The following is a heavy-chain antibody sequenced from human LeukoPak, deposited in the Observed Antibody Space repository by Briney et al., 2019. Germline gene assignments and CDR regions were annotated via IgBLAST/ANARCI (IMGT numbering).Heavy chain of an antibody. D-gene: IGHD1-26*01. CDR3: AREGSRWVDFEF. V-gene: IGHV4-59*01. J-gene: IGHJ4*02. Sequence: SETLSLTCTVSGASISSNYWTWIRQPPGKGLESIGYIHLSESINYVPSLKSRVIVWLDPAKRQSSLKMTSVTAADTAVYYCAREGSRWVDFEFWGQGTLVTVSS. CDR2: IHLSESI. CDR1: GASISSNY.